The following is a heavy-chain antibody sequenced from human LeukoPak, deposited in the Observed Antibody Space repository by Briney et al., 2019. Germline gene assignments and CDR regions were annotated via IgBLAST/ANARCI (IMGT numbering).Heavy chain of an antibody. CDR2: ITGSDGSS. CDR3: AKWGDYDILTGYYVPGY. V-gene: IGHV3-23*01. Sequence: PGGSLRLSCVASGFTFTNYAMSWVRQAPGKGLEWVSAITGSDGSSYYADSVKGRFTISRDNSKNTLYLQVNSLRAEDTAVYYCAKWGDYDILTGYYVPGYWGQGTLVTVSS. J-gene: IGHJ4*02. CDR1: GFTFTNYA. D-gene: IGHD3-9*01.